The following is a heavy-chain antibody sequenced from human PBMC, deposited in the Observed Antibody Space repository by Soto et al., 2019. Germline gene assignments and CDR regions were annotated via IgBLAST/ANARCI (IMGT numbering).Heavy chain of an antibody. CDR2: IYYSGST. Sequence: PSETLSLTCTVSGGSISSSSYYWGWIRQPPGKGLEWIGSIYYSGSTYYNPSLKSRVTISVDTSKNQFSLKLSSVTAADTAVYYCARLVIGSGYYRRDRNYYYGMDVWGQGTTVTVSS. J-gene: IGHJ6*02. CDR1: GGSISSSSYY. D-gene: IGHD3-3*01. CDR3: ARLVIGSGYYRRDRNYYYGMDV. V-gene: IGHV4-39*01.